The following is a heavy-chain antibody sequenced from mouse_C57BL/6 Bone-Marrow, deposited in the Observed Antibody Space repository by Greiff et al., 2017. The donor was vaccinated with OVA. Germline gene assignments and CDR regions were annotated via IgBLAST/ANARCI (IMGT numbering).Heavy chain of an antibody. J-gene: IGHJ2*01. CDR2: IDPETGGT. D-gene: IGHD1-1*01. Sequence: SGAELVRPGASVTLSCKASGYTFTDYEMHWVKQTPVHGLEWIGAIDPETGGTAYNQKFKGKAILTADKSSSTAYMELRSLTSEDSAVYYCTRSNPYYYGPDYWGQGTTLTVSS. V-gene: IGHV1-15*01. CDR1: GYTFTDYE. CDR3: TRSNPYYYGPDY.